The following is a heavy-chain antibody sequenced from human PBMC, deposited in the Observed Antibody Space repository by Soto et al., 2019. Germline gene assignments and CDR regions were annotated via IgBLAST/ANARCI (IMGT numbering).Heavy chain of an antibody. J-gene: IGHJ2*01. CDR3: ARAPYSSGPAVGYFDL. CDR2: IIPILGIA. Sequence: QVQLVQSGAEVKKPGSSVKVSCKASGGTFSSYTISWVRQAPGQGLEWMGRIIPILGIANYAQKFQGRVTITADKSTSTAHMELSSLRSEDTAVYYCARAPYSSGPAVGYFDLWGRGTLVTVSS. D-gene: IGHD6-19*01. CDR1: GGTFSSYT. V-gene: IGHV1-69*02.